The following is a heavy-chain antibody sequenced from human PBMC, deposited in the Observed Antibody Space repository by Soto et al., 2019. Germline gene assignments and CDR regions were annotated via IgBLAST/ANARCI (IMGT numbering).Heavy chain of an antibody. Sequence: QVHLQESGPGLVKPSETLSLTCTVSGGSINIYYWNWIRQSPGKGLEWIGFVHYTGTTNYYPSLNSRVPISIDTSKIHFSLRLSSVTAADTAVSFCARGFGEMAYWGQGTLVTVSS. V-gene: IGHV4-59*01. CDR3: ARGFGEMAY. D-gene: IGHD3-10*01. CDR1: GGSINIYY. J-gene: IGHJ4*02. CDR2: VHYTGTT.